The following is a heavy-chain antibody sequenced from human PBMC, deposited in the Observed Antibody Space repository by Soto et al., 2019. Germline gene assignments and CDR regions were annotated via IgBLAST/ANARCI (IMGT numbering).Heavy chain of an antibody. Sequence: GGSLRLSCAASGSTFGSYAMHWVRQAPGKGLEWVSVTSYVGNDKYYADSVRGRFTISRDNSKNTLYLQMNSLRPEDTAVYYCXRPRASTDYFFYYGMDVWGQGTAVTVSS. CDR3: XRPRASTDYFFYYGMDV. J-gene: IGHJ6*02. CDR1: GSTFGSYA. V-gene: IGHV3-30-3*01. CDR2: TSYVGNDK.